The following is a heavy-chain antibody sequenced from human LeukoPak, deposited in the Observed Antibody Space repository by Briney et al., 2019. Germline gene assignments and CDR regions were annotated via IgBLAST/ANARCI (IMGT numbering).Heavy chain of an antibody. CDR2: IYYSGST. V-gene: IGHV4-59*08. Sequence: PSETLSLTCTVSGGSISSYYWSWIRQPPGKGLEWIGYIYYSGSTNYNPSHKSRVTISVDTSKNQFSLKLSSVTAADTAVYYCARGEAANYYYYGMDVWGQGTTVTVSS. CDR1: GGSISSYY. J-gene: IGHJ6*02. D-gene: IGHD2-15*01. CDR3: ARGEAANYYYYGMDV.